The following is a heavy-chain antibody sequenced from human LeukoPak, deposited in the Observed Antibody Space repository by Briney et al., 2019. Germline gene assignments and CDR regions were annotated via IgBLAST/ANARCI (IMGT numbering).Heavy chain of an antibody. J-gene: IGHJ6*03. D-gene: IGHD1/OR15-1a*01. V-gene: IGHV1-18*01. CDR2: IGAYNGNT. CDR3: ATVRWNKANPPSHYYYYMDV. CDR1: GYTFTSYG. Sequence: ASGKVSCKASGYTFTSYGISWVREAPGQGLEWVGWIGAYNGNTNYAQKLQGRVTMTTDTSTSTAYMELRRLRSEDTAVYYCATVRWNKANPPSHYYYYMDVWGKGNTVTVSS.